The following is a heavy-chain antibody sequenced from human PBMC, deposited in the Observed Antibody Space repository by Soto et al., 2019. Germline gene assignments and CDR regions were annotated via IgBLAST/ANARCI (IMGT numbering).Heavy chain of an antibody. D-gene: IGHD2-21*02. Sequence: ASVKVSCKASGYTFTSYAMHWVRQAPGQRLEWMGWINAGNGNTKYSQKFQGRVTISRDTSASTAYMELSSLRSEDTAVYYCARSIVVVTAADYWGQGTLVTAPQ. CDR2: INAGNGNT. CDR3: ARSIVVVTAADY. V-gene: IGHV1-3*01. J-gene: IGHJ4*02. CDR1: GYTFTSYA.